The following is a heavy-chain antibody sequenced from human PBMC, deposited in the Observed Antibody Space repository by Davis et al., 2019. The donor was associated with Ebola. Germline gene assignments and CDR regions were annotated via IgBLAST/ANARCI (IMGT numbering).Heavy chain of an antibody. CDR2: ISWNSGSI. CDR1: GFTFDDYA. Sequence: SLRLSCAASGFTFDDYAMHWVRQAPGKGLEWVSGISWNSGSIGYADSVKGRFTISRDNAKNSLYLQMNSLRAEDTALYYCAKGSWYFDLWGRGTLVTVSS. V-gene: IGHV3-9*01. J-gene: IGHJ2*01. CDR3: AKGSWYFDL.